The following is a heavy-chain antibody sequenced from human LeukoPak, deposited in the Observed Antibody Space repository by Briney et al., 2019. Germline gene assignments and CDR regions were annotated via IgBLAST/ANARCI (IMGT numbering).Heavy chain of an antibody. V-gene: IGHV2-5*01. J-gene: IGHJ4*02. CDR2: IYWNDDK. CDR3: AHLTSLEWLLFYFDY. CDR1: GFSLSTSGVG. Sequence: ESGPTLVKPTQTLTLTCTFSGFSLSTSGVGVGWIRQPPGKALEWLALIYWNDDKRYSPSLKNRLTITKDTSKNQVVLTMTNMDPVDTATYYCAHLTSLEWLLFYFDYWGQGTLVTVSS. D-gene: IGHD3-3*01.